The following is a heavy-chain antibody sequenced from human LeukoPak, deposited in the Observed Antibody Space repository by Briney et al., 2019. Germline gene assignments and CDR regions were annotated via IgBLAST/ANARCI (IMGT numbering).Heavy chain of an antibody. Sequence: GGSLRLSCAVSGFSVSSNYMSWVRQAPGKGLEWVSVIYSGGRTYYGDSVKGRFTISRDNPKNTLYLQMNSLRVEDTAVYYCASGTRYSYGYEWGYFDYWGQGTLVTVSS. CDR1: GFSVSSNY. CDR2: IYSGGRT. J-gene: IGHJ4*02. D-gene: IGHD5-18*01. V-gene: IGHV3-53*01. CDR3: ASGTRYSYGYEWGYFDY.